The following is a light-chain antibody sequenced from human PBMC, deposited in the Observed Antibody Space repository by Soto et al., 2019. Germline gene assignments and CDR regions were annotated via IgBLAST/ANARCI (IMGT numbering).Light chain of an antibody. V-gene: IGKV3-15*01. CDR1: QSVSSY. CDR2: GAS. J-gene: IGKJ1*01. CDR3: QLYNNWPPRT. Sequence: EIALTQSPGTLSLSPGERATLSCRASQSVSSYLAWYQQKPVQDARNRIYGASTRATGIPARFSGSGSGTEFTLTISSLQYEDFAVNYCQLYNNWPPRTFGQGTKV.